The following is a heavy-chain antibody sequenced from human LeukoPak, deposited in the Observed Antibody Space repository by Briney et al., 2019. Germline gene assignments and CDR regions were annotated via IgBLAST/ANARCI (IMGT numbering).Heavy chain of an antibody. Sequence: GGSLRLSCAASGFTLSSYSMNWVRQAPGKGLEWVSYISSGSSTINYADSVKGRFTLSRDNAKNSLYLQMNSLRAEDTAVYYCARDPDYGGYIDHWGQGTLVTVSS. J-gene: IGHJ4*02. D-gene: IGHD4-17*01. CDR3: ARDPDYGGYIDH. CDR1: GFTLSSYS. V-gene: IGHV3-48*01. CDR2: ISSGSSTI.